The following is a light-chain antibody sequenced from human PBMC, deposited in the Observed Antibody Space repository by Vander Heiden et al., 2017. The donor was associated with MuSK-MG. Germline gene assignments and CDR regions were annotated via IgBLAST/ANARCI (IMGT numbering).Light chain of an antibody. V-gene: IGKV1-39*01. CDR1: QTMSVY. J-gene: IGKJ5*01. Sequence: DIQRTQSPASLSASIGDRVTITCRASQTMSVYLNWYQVEPGKAPKLLISGASTLQSGLPARFSGSGSGTDFTLTIRGLQPEDFATFYCQQGYSPSSVTFGQGTRLDI. CDR3: QQGYSPSSVT. CDR2: GAS.